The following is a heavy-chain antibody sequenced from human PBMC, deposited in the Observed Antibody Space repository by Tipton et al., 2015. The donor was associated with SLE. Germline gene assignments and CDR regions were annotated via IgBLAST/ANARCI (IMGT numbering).Heavy chain of an antibody. CDR1: GGSITSHY. CDR2: VSYTGSA. V-gene: IGHV4-59*11. D-gene: IGHD3-3*01. Sequence: TLSLTCSVPGGSITSHYWTWIRQSPGKELEWLAYVSYTGSATYNPSLKSRVSISLDTSNNQLSLKLSSVTAADTAVYYCARRTGAIFGVVIYYYYYGMDVWGQGTTVTVSS. J-gene: IGHJ6*02. CDR3: ARRTGAIFGVVIYYYYYGMDV.